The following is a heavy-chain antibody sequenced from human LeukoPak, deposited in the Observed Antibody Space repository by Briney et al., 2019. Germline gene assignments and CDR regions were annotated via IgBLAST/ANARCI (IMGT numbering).Heavy chain of an antibody. CDR3: ARQGDYYDSSGYYSHYFDY. CDR2: ISSSSSYI. Sequence: PGGSLRLSCAASGFTFSTYAMSWVRQAPGKGLEWVSSISSSSSYIYYADSVKGRFTISRDNAKNSLYLQMNSLRAEDTAVYYCARQGDYYDSSGYYSHYFDYWGQGTLVTVSS. J-gene: IGHJ4*02. V-gene: IGHV3-21*01. D-gene: IGHD3-22*01. CDR1: GFTFSTYA.